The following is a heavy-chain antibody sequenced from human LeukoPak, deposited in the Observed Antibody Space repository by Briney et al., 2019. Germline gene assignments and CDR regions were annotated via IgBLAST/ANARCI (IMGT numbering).Heavy chain of an antibody. V-gene: IGHV4-59*01. CDR1: GDSISSYY. CDR2: IYYSGST. D-gene: IGHD6-6*01. J-gene: IGHJ5*02. Sequence: SETLSLTCTVSGDSISSYYWSWIRQPPGKGLEWIGYIYYSGSTNYNPSLKSRVTISVDTSKNQFSLKLSSVTAADTAVYYCARGSDWDSSSSTWGQGTLVTVSS. CDR3: ARGSDWDSSSST.